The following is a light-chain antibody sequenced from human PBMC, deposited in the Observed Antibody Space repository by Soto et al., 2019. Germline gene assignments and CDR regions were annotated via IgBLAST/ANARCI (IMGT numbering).Light chain of an antibody. CDR2: DNN. J-gene: IGLJ3*02. Sequence: QSVLTQPPSVSAAPGQTVTISCSGSSSNIGKNYVSWYQQFPGTAPKLLIYDNNKRPSGIPDRFSGSKSGTSATLGITGLQTGDEADYYCGTWDSTLSAGVFGGGTKLTVL. CDR1: SSNIGKNY. V-gene: IGLV1-51*01. CDR3: GTWDSTLSAGV.